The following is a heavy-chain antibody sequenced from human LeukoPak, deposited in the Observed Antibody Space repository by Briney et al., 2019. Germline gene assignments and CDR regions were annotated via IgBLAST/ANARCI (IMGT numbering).Heavy chain of an antibody. CDR3: ARDPYHRMGPPLDL. D-gene: IGHD1-14*01. CDR1: GYTFISYD. V-gene: IGHV1-18*01. CDR2: ISTSNGNT. Sequence: AAVKVSCKASGYTFISYDITWVRQAPGQGLEWMGWISTSNGNTDYAQKFQGRVTMTTDTSTSTVYMELRSLRLDDTAVYYCARDPYHRMGPPLDLWGQGTLVTVS. J-gene: IGHJ5*02.